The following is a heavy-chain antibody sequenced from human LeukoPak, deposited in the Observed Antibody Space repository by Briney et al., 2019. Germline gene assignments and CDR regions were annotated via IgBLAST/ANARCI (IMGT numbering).Heavy chain of an antibody. CDR1: GFTFRSYW. V-gene: IGHV3-74*01. CDR2: INSDGSST. J-gene: IGHJ4*02. D-gene: IGHD3-22*01. Sequence: GGSLRLSCAASGFTFRSYWMHWVRQAPGKGLVWVSRINSDGSSTSYADSVKGRFTIFRDNAKNTLYLQMNSLRAEDTAVYYCARDNSSGPYFDYWGQGTLVTVSS. CDR3: ARDNSSGPYFDY.